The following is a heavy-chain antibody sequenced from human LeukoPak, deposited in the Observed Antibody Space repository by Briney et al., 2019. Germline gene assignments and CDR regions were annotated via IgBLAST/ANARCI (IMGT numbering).Heavy chain of an antibody. Sequence: ASVKVSCKASGGTFSSYAISWVRQAPGQGLEWMGGIIPIFGIANYAQKFQGRVTITADESTSTAYMELSSLRSEDTAVYYCARMKMGGWDPWGQGTLVTVSS. CDR2: IIPIFGIA. CDR3: ARMKMGGWDP. CDR1: GGTFSSYA. J-gene: IGHJ5*02. V-gene: IGHV1-69*13. D-gene: IGHD2-15*01.